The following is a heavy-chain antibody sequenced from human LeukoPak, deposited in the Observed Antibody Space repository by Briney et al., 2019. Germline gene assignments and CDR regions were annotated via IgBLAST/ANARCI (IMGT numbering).Heavy chain of an antibody. CDR1: GFTFSSYE. Sequence: GGSLRLSCAASGFTFSSYEMNWVRQAPGKGLEWVSYVSRSGGTIYYADSVKGRFTISRDNAKNSLYLQMNSLRAEDTAVYYCAREGYSSSPGDWGQGTLVTVSS. CDR3: AREGYSSSPGD. D-gene: IGHD6-13*01. V-gene: IGHV3-48*03. J-gene: IGHJ4*02. CDR2: VSRSGGTI.